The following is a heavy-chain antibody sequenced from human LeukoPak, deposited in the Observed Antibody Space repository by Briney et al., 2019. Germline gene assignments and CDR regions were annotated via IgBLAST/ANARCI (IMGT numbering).Heavy chain of an antibody. D-gene: IGHD5-18*01. CDR1: GYTFASYG. CDR2: ISGHSGNT. V-gene: IGHV1-18*01. CDR3: VRGSADTPMAPIFY. J-gene: IGHJ4*02. Sequence: GASVKVSCKASGYTFASYGITWVRQAPGQGLEWMGWISGHSGNTNYVQNLQGRVTMTIDTSTSTAYMELRSLRSDDTAVYYCVRGSADTPMAPIFYWGQGTLVTVSS.